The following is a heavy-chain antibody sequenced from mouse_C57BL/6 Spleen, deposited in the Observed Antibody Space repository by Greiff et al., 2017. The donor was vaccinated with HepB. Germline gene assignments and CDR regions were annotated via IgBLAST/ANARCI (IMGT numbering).Heavy chain of an antibody. CDR3: ARKDSWCVFCG. D-gene: IGHD1-1*02. Sequence: QVQLQQSGAELVRPGTSVKVSCKASGYSFTNYLIEWVKQRPGQGLEWIGLINPGSGGTNYNEKFKGKATLTADKSSSTAYMQLSSLTSEDSAVYFCARKDSWCVFCGWGPGTTLTVS. V-gene: IGHV1-54*01. J-gene: IGHJ2*01. CDR1: GYSFTNYL. CDR2: INPGSGGT.